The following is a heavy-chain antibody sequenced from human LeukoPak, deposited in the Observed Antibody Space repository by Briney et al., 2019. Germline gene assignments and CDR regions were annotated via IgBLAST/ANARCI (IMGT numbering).Heavy chain of an antibody. Sequence: PSETLSLTCAVYGGSFSGYYWSWIRQPPGKGLEWIGEINHSGSTNYNPSLKSRVTISVDTSKNQFSLKLSSVTAADTAVYYCARDPSSGWYYFDDWGQGTLVTVSS. J-gene: IGHJ4*02. V-gene: IGHV4-34*01. CDR2: INHSGST. CDR3: ARDPSSGWYYFDD. CDR1: GGSFSGYY. D-gene: IGHD6-19*01.